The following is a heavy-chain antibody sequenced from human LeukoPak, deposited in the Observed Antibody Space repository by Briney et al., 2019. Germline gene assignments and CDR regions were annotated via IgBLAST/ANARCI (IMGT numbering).Heavy chain of an antibody. CDR2: IYYSGST. V-gene: IGHV4-61*08. CDR1: GGSISSGDYY. D-gene: IGHD6-13*01. J-gene: IGHJ5*02. CDR3: ARDLRYSSSWYWFDP. Sequence: PSETLSLTCTVSGGSISSGDYYWSWIRQPPGKGLEWIGYIYYSGSTNYNPSLKSRVTISVDTSKNQFSLKLSSVTAADTAVYYCARDLRYSSSWYWFDPWGQGTLVTVSS.